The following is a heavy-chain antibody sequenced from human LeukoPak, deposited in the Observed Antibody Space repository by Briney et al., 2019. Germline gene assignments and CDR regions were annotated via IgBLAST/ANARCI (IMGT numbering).Heavy chain of an antibody. Sequence: SETLSLTCNVSGGSISSGGYYWSWIRQHPGKGLEWIGYIYYSGSTYYNPSLKSRVTISVDTSKNQFSLKLSSVTAADTAVYYCARGVTTRYYYYYMDVWGKGTTVTVSS. CDR1: GGSISSGGYY. D-gene: IGHD3-22*01. V-gene: IGHV4-31*03. J-gene: IGHJ6*03. CDR2: IYYSGST. CDR3: ARGVTTRYYYYYMDV.